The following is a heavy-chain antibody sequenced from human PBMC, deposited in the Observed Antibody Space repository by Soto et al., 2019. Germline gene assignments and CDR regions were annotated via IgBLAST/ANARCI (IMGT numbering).Heavy chain of an antibody. J-gene: IGHJ4*02. CDR1: GGSSSSYY. CDR2: IYYSGST. CDR3: ARVSRGGSVAGDN. V-gene: IGHV4-59*01. D-gene: IGHD6-19*01. Sequence: QVQLQESGPGLVKPSETLSITCTVSGGSSSSYYWSWIRQPPGKRLEWIGYIYYSGSTSYNPSLTSSVNITLDTSKSQFSLNLSSVTAADTAVYYCARVSRGGSVAGDNWGQRTLVTVSS.